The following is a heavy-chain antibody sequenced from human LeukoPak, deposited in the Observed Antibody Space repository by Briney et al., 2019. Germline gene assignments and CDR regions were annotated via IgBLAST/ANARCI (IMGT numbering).Heavy chain of an antibody. J-gene: IGHJ6*03. CDR1: GGSISSSSYY. CDR3: ARVGAIHYYMDV. Sequence: SETLSLTCTVSGGSISSSSYYWGWIRQPPGKGLEWIGSIYYSGSTYYNPSLKSRVTISVDTSKNQFSLKLSSVTAADAAVYYCARVGAIHYYMDVWGKGTTVTVSS. V-gene: IGHV4-39*07. D-gene: IGHD3-16*01. CDR2: IYYSGST.